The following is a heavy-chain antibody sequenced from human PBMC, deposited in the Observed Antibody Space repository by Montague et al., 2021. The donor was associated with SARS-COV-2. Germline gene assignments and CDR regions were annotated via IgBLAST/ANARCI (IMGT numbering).Heavy chain of an antibody. CDR1: GFTFSSIS. CDR3: ARDSFGMDV. J-gene: IGHJ6*02. Sequence: SLRLSCAASGFTFSSISMNWVRQAPGKRLEWVSSISSESAYIVYAESVRGRFTISRDNSKNTLYLQMNSLRADDTAIYYCARDSFGMDVWGQGTTVTVSS. CDR2: ISSESAYI. V-gene: IGHV3-21*01.